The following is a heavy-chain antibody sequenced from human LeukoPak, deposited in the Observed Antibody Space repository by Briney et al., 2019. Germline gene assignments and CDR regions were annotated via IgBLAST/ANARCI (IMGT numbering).Heavy chain of an antibody. CDR2: ISGSGGST. CDR1: GFTFSSYG. V-gene: IGHV3-23*01. D-gene: IGHD3-3*01. J-gene: IGHJ4*02. CDR3: AKGPYYDFWSGYYTSYYFDY. Sequence: GGSLRLSCAASGFTFSSYGMSWVRQAPGKGLEWVSAISGSGGSTYYADSVKGRFTISRDNSKNTLYLQMNSLRAEDTAVYYCAKGPYYDFWSGYYTSYYFDYWGQGTLVTVSS.